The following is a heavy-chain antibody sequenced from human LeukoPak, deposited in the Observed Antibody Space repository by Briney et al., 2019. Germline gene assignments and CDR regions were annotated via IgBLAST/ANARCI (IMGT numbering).Heavy chain of an antibody. CDR3: ATVGKLLRFYPTCYYGMDV. V-gene: IGHV1-24*01. J-gene: IGHJ6*02. D-gene: IGHD3-3*01. CDR2: FDPEDGET. Sequence: ASVKVSCKVSGYTLTELSMHWVRQAPGKGLEWMGGFDPEDGETIYAQKFQGRVTMTEDTSTDTAYMELSSLRSEDTAVYYCATVGKLLRFYPTCYYGMDVWGQGTTVTVSS. CDR1: GYTLTELS.